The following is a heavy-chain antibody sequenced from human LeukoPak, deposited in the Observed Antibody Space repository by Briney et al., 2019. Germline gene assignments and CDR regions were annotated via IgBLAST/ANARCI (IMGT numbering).Heavy chain of an antibody. CDR2: VNAGNGNT. Sequence: ASVKVSCKASGYTFTSYAMHWVRQAPGQRLEWMGWVNAGNGNTKYSQKFQGRVTITRDTSASTAYMELSSLRSEDTAVYYCARGNGDYEYFQHWGQGTLVTVSS. J-gene: IGHJ1*01. D-gene: IGHD4-17*01. CDR3: ARGNGDYEYFQH. CDR1: GYTFTSYA. V-gene: IGHV1-3*01.